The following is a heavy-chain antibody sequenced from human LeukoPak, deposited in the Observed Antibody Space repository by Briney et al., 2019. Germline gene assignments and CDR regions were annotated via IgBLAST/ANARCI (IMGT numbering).Heavy chain of an antibody. CDR1: GYSFTTSW. CDR3: AKVRCSGGFVIDY. CDR2: IFPRDSDT. V-gene: IGHV5-51*01. D-gene: IGHD6-19*01. J-gene: IGHJ4*02. Sequence: GESLKISCKDSGYSFTTSWIGWMRQMPGKGLEWMGIIFPRDSDTSYSPSFQGQVTMSAAKSITTAYLQWRSLKASDTAMYFRAKVRCSGGFVIDYWGQGTVVTVSS.